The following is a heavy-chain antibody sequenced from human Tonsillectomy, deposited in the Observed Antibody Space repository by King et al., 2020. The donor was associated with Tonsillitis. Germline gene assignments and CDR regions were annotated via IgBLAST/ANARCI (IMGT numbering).Heavy chain of an antibody. CDR1: GFTFGDYA. V-gene: IGHV3-49*03. Sequence: VQLVQSGGGLVQPGRSLRLSCTASGFTFGDYAMSWFCQAPGKGLEWVGFIRSKAYGGTPEYAASVKGRFTISRDDSKSIAYLQMNSLKTEDTAVYYCTSYYYDSSGYPFDYWGQGTLVTVSS. CDR2: IRSKAYGGTP. J-gene: IGHJ4*02. CDR3: TSYYYDSSGYPFDY. D-gene: IGHD3-22*01.